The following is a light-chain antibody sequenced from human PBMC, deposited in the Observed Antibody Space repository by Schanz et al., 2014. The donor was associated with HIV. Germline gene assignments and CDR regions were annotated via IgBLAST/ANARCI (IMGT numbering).Light chain of an antibody. CDR2: GAS. CDR3: QQYGSSPLT. Sequence: EIVLTQSPGTLSLSPGERATLSCRASQSIISDYLAWYQQRPGQAPRLLIYGASSRATGIPDRFSGSGSGTHFTLTISRLEPEDFAVYYCQQYGSSPLTFGGGTRVEIK. CDR1: QSIISDY. J-gene: IGKJ4*01. V-gene: IGKV3-20*01.